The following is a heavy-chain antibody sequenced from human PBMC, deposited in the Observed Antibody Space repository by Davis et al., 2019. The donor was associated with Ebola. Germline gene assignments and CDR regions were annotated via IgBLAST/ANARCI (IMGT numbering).Heavy chain of an antibody. CDR3: ARIVTVTREFDY. V-gene: IGHV4-31*03. J-gene: IGHJ4*01. Sequence: SETLSLTCTVSGGSISSGAYYWSWIRQHPGKGLEWMGYIYNSGRAYYNPSLKSRVLISTDTSKNQFSLRLNSVTAADTAMYYCARIVTVTREFDYWGRGTRVTVSS. CDR1: GGSISSGAYY. D-gene: IGHD4-11*01. CDR2: IYNSGRA.